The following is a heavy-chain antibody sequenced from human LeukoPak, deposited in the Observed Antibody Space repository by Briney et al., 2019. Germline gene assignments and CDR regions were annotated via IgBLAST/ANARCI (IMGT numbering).Heavy chain of an antibody. D-gene: IGHD5/OR15-5a*01. CDR3: AGSFYDLLVYFDY. V-gene: IGHV1-2*02. Sequence: GASVKVSCKASGYTFTSYPLNWVRQAPGQGLEWMGWINPNSGGTNYAQKFQGRVTMTRDTSISTAYMELSRLRSEDTAVYYCAGSFYDLLVYFDYWGQGTLVTVSS. J-gene: IGHJ4*02. CDR2: INPNSGGT. CDR1: GYTFTSYP.